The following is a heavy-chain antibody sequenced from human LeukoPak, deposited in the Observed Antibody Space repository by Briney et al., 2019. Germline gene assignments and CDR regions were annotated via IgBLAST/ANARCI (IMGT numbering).Heavy chain of an antibody. CDR1: GGSISSASYY. J-gene: IGHJ6*03. CDR3: ATIRGEVPASMPKESYYMDV. V-gene: IGHV4-61*09. D-gene: IGHD2-2*01. CDR2: IYSSGST. Sequence: SQTLSLTCTVSGGSISSASYYWSWIRQPAGKRLEYIGQIYSSGSTNYNPSLKSRVTISVDTSKNQISLKLSSVTAADTAIYYCATIRGEVPASMPKESYYMDVWGTGTTVTVSS.